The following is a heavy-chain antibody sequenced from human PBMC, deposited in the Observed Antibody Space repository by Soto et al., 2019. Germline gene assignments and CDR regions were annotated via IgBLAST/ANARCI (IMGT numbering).Heavy chain of an antibody. D-gene: IGHD2-8*01. J-gene: IGHJ6*04. Sequence: EVQLVESGGDLVQPGGSLRLSCAASGFSVSSKYMSWVRQAPGKGLEWVSLIQSGGTTYYAGSVKGRFTISRDYSENTLFLQMNSLRVEDTAVYYCTRDDVHFNGDRYYGVPMDVWGKGTTLTVSA. V-gene: IGHV3-66*01. CDR2: IQSGGTT. CDR1: GFSVSSKY. CDR3: TRDDVHFNGDRYYGVPMDV.